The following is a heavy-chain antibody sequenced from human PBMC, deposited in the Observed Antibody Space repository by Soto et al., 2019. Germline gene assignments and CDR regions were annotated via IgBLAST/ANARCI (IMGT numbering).Heavy chain of an antibody. J-gene: IGHJ5*02. CDR3: ARVRAAVTGTPYNWLDP. D-gene: IGHD1-20*01. Sequence: SETLSLTCAVCGGSFSGYYWSWIRQPPGKGLEWIGEINHSGSTNYNPSLKSRVTISVDTSKNQFSLKLSSVTAADTAVYYCARVRAAVTGTPYNWLDPSGQGPLVTVYS. CDR2: INHSGST. V-gene: IGHV4-34*01. CDR1: GGSFSGYY.